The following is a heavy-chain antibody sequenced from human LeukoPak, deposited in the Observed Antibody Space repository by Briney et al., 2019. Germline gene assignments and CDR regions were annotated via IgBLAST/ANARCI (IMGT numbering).Heavy chain of an antibody. Sequence: SETLSLTCAVYGGSFSGYYWSWIRQPPGKGLEWIGEINHSGSTNYNPSLKSRVTISVDTPKNQFSLKLSSVTAADTAVYYCAGRDCSSTSCYTRKGYFDYWGQGTLVTVSS. D-gene: IGHD2-2*02. CDR3: AGRDCSSTSCYTRKGYFDY. J-gene: IGHJ4*02. CDR2: INHSGST. CDR1: GGSFSGYY. V-gene: IGHV4-34*01.